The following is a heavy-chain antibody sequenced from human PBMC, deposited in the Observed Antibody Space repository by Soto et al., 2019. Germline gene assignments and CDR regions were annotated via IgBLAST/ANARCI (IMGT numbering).Heavy chain of an antibody. D-gene: IGHD5-18*01. V-gene: IGHV1-18*01. CDR2: ISGHNGQT. Sequence: QVQLVQSGPEVKKPGASVKVSCKASAYTFNTYGISWVRRAPGQGLVWMGWISGHNGQTNYAQKFRGRVTITTDTSTSTAYMELRSLRSDDTAIYYCARDGRKQLWVEGRNAMDVWGQGTTVTVSS. J-gene: IGHJ6*02. CDR1: AYTFNTYG. CDR3: ARDGRKQLWVEGRNAMDV.